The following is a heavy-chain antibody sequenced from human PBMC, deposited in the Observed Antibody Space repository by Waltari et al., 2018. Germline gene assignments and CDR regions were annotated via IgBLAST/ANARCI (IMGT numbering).Heavy chain of an antibody. CDR3: ARSRNTLYYYDSSGYPGDAFDI. CDR1: GGSISSYY. D-gene: IGHD3-22*01. Sequence: QVQLQESGPGLVKPSETLSLTCTVSGGSISSYYWSWIRQPAGKGLEWIGYIYYSGSTNYNPSLKSRVTISVDTSKNQFSLKLSSVTAADTAVYYCARSRNTLYYYDSSGYPGDAFDIWGQGTMVTVSS. V-gene: IGHV4-59*01. J-gene: IGHJ3*02. CDR2: IYYSGST.